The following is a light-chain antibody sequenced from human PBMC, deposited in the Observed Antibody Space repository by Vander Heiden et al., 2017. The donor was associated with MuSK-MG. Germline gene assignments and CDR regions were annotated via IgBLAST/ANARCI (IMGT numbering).Light chain of an antibody. CDR1: SSNIGAGYD. V-gene: IGLV1-40*01. CDR2: GNS. J-gene: IGLJ2*01. CDR3: QSYDSSLSGSVV. Sequence: QSVLTQPPSVSGAPGQRVTISCTGSSSNIGAGYDVHWYQQLPGTAPKLRSYGNSNRPSGVPDRFSGSKSGTSASLAITGLQAEDEADYYGQSYDSSLSGSVVCGGGTKLTGL.